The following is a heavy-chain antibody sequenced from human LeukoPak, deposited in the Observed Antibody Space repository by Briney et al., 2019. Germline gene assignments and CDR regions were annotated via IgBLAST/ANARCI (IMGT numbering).Heavy chain of an antibody. V-gene: IGHV3-33*06. CDR2: IWYDGSNK. CDR1: GFTFSSYG. Sequence: PGGSLRLSCAASGFTFSSYGMHWVRQAPGKGLERVAVIWYDGSNKYYADSVKGRFTISRDNSKNTLYLQMNSLRAEDTAVYYCAKAGWAFDYYYYMDVWGKGTTVTVSS. D-gene: IGHD3-9*01. J-gene: IGHJ6*03. CDR3: AKAGWAFDYYYYMDV.